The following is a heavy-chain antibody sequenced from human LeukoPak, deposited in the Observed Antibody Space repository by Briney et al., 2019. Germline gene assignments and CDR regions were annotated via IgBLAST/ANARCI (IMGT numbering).Heavy chain of an antibody. D-gene: IGHD3-10*01. V-gene: IGHV4-34*01. J-gene: IGHJ5*02. Sequence: SETLSLTCAVYGGSFSGYYWSWIRQPPGKGLEWIGEINHSGSTNYNPSLKSRVTISVDTSKNQFSLKLSSVTAADTAVYYCARGLWFGDFDPWGQGTLVTVSS. CDR3: ARGLWFGDFDP. CDR1: GGSFSGYY. CDR2: INHSGST.